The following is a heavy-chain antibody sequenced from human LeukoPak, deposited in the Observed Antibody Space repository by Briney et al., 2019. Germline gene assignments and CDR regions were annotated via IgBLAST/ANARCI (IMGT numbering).Heavy chain of an antibody. D-gene: IGHD3-22*01. Sequence: GGSLRLSCAASGFTFSNFPMSWVRQAPGRGLEWVANIKQDGSEKYYVDSVKGRFTISRDNAKNSLYLQMNSLRAEDTAVYYCARDTVRITMIVVVEDAFDIWGQGTMVTVSS. CDR2: IKQDGSEK. CDR3: ARDTVRITMIVVVEDAFDI. CDR1: GFTFSNFP. V-gene: IGHV3-7*01. J-gene: IGHJ3*02.